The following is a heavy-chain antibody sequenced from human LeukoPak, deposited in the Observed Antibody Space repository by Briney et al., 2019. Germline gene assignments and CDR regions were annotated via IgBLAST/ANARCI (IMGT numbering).Heavy chain of an antibody. D-gene: IGHD4-17*01. J-gene: IGHJ3*01. CDR3: GRDPNGDYVGAFEF. V-gene: IGHV3-23*01. Sequence: GGSLRLSCAASGFTFSTYAMSWVRQAPGTGLEWVSAISGSGGSTYYADSVKGRFTTSRDNSRNTIFLQMTSLRAEDTAIYYCGRDPNGDYVGAFEFWGLGTLVSVSS. CDR2: ISGSGGST. CDR1: GFTFSTYA.